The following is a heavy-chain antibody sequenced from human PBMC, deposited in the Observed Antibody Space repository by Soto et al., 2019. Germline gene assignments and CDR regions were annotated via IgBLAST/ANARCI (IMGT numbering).Heavy chain of an antibody. V-gene: IGHV3-53*02. CDR2: TFSGGNT. Sequence: ELQLVETGGGLIQTGGSLRLCCAASGFSISSNYIAWVRQPPGKGLEWVSTTFSGGNTEYAASVKGRCSISRDNYKNTLYLQMDNLRVEDTAVYYCARKPPSAIQGWAFGMDVWGQGTTVSVSS. CDR1: GFSISSNY. D-gene: IGHD2-21*01. CDR3: ARKPPSAIQGWAFGMDV. J-gene: IGHJ6*02.